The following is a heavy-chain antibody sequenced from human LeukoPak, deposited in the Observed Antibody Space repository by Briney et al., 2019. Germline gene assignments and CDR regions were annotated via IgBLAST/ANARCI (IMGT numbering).Heavy chain of an antibody. CDR2: ITSSSSYI. Sequence: KPGGSLRLSCAASGFTFSSYSMNWVRLAPGKGLEWVSSITSSSSYIYYADSVKGRFTISRDNAKNSLYLQMNSLRAEDTAIYYCAREPSLPAAITAPGAFDPWGQGTLVTVSS. V-gene: IGHV3-21*01. CDR3: AREPSLPAAITAPGAFDP. CDR1: GFTFSSYS. J-gene: IGHJ5*02. D-gene: IGHD2-2*02.